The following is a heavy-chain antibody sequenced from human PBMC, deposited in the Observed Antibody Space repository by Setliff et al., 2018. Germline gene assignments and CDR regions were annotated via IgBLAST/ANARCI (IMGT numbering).Heavy chain of an antibody. Sequence: ASVKVSCKASGYTFTTYAIGWMRQAPGQGLEWMGWINTNTGSPNYAQGFTGRFVFSLDTSVNTAYLQISSLKAEDTALYYCARRPRTVVVEEDYWGQGILVTVSS. D-gene: IGHD2-15*01. CDR2: INTNTGSP. V-gene: IGHV7-4-1*02. CDR1: GYTFTTYA. J-gene: IGHJ4*02. CDR3: ARRPRTVVVEEDY.